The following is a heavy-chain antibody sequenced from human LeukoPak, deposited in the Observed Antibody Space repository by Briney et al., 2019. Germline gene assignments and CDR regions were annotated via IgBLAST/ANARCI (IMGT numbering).Heavy chain of an antibody. V-gene: IGHV4-59*02. J-gene: IGHJ4*02. D-gene: IGHD6-13*01. CDR1: GGSVSDYY. CDR3: ARGGYSSSWYHDS. CDR2: IYHTGST. Sequence: PSETLSLTCTISGGSVSDYYWSWIRQSPGKGLEWIGYIYHTGSTSYSPSLKSRVTISADTSQNQFSLKLSSVTAADTAVYYCARGGYSSSWYHDSWGQGTLVTVSS.